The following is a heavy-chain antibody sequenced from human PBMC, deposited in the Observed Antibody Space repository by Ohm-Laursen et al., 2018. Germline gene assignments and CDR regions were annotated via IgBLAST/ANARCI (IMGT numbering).Heavy chain of an antibody. V-gene: IGHV3-7*01. J-gene: IGHJ4*02. CDR2: INQDGREN. CDR1: GFTFSNFC. CDR3: ARVLRFMEWF. D-gene: IGHD3-3*01. Sequence: SLRLSCAASGFTFSNFCMDWVRQAPGKGLGWVASINQDGRENFYVDSVRGRFTISRDNAKNSLYLQMNSLRAEDTAVYYCARVLRFMEWFWGQGTLVTVSS.